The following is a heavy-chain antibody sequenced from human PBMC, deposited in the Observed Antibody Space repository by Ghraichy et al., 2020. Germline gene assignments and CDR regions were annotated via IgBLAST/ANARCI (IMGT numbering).Heavy chain of an antibody. V-gene: IGHV3-33*01. J-gene: IGHJ3*02. CDR2: IWYDGSNK. CDR1: GFTFSSYG. CDR3: ARDSPSLGDAFDI. Sequence: SLNISCAASGFTFSSYGMHWVRQAPGKGLEWVAVIWYDGSNKYYADSVKGRFTISRDNSKNTLYLQMNSLRAEDTAVYYCARDSPSLGDAFDIWGQGTMVTVSS.